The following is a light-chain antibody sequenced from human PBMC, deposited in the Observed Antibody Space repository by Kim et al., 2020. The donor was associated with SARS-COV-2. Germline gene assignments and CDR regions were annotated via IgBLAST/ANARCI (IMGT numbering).Light chain of an antibody. CDR3: MQGTHWPIT. CDR1: QSLVHSDGNTY. V-gene: IGKV2-30*02. J-gene: IGKJ5*01. Sequence: DVVMTQSPLSLPVTLGQPASISCRSSQSLVHSDGNTYLNWFQQRPGQSPRRLIYKVSNRDSGVPDRFSGSGSGTDFTLKISMVEAEDVGVYYCMQGTHWPITFGQGTRLEIK. CDR2: KVS.